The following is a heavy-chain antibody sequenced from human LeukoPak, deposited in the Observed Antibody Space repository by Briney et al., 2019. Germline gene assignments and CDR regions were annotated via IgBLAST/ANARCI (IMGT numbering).Heavy chain of an antibody. J-gene: IGHJ4*02. CDR3: AKGSSKVVPAATFDY. CDR2: ISGSGGST. CDR1: GFTFSSYA. Sequence: PGGSLRLSCAASGFTFSSYAMSWVRQAPGKGLEWVSAISGSGGSTYYADSVKGRFTISRDNFKNTLYLQMNSLRAEDTAVYYCAKGSSKVVPAATFDYWGQGTLVTVSS. D-gene: IGHD2-2*01. V-gene: IGHV3-23*01.